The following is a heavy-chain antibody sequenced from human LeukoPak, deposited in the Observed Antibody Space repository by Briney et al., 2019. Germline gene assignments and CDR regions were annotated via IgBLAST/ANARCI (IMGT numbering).Heavy chain of an antibody. CDR3: ARFSVGGRYDFDY. D-gene: IGHD3-9*01. Sequence: ASVKVSCKAYGYTFTGYYLHWVRQAPGQGLEWMGWINPNSGATKYAQKFQDRVTMTRDTSINTAYMDLSRLTSDDTAVYYCARFSVGGRYDFDYWGQGTLVTVSS. CDR1: GYTFTGYY. J-gene: IGHJ4*02. V-gene: IGHV1-2*02. CDR2: INPNSGAT.